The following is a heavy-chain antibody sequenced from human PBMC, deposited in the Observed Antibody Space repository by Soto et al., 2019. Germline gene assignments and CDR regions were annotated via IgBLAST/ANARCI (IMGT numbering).Heavy chain of an antibody. D-gene: IGHD2-2*01. CDR2: IYDSGSP. Sequence: QVQLQESGPGLVKPSQTLSLTCTVSGGSISSGGYYWSWIRQHPGKGLEWIGSIYDSGSPYYNPAVNAPVTISVDTSKHPSSLPLRSATAADTAVYYCARDAGGWYQLLSPCFDPWGQGTLVTVSS. J-gene: IGHJ5*02. V-gene: IGHV4-31*01. CDR3: ARDAGGWYQLLSPCFDP. CDR1: GGSISSGGYY.